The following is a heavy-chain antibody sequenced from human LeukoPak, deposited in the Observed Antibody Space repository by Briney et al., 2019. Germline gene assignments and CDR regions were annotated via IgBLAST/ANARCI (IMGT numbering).Heavy chain of an antibody. CDR3: ARSLSRYDFWSGYRTGMDV. J-gene: IGHJ6*02. Sequence: SQTLSLTCTVSGGSISSGSYYWSWIRQPAGKGLEWFGRIYTSGSTNYNPSLKSRVTISVDTSKNQFSLKLSSVTAADTAVYYRARSLSRYDFWSGYRTGMDVWGQGTTVTVSS. V-gene: IGHV4-61*02. CDR2: IYTSGST. D-gene: IGHD3-3*01. CDR1: GGSISSGSYY.